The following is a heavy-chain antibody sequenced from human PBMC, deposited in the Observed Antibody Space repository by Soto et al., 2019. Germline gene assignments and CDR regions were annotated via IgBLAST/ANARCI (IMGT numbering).Heavy chain of an antibody. V-gene: IGHV2-5*01. J-gene: IGHJ4*02. D-gene: IGHD2-21*01. CDR2: IYWHGDK. CDR3: KREGQHMPPYYFDY. Sequence: QITLKESGPTLVKPTQTLTLTCTFSGFSLSTNEVGVGWIRQPPGKALEWLALIYWHGDKRYSPSLKSRLTITKDTSKNKVVITMTNMDPVDTATYFCKREGQHMPPYYFDYWGQGTLVTVSS. CDR1: GFSLSTNEVG.